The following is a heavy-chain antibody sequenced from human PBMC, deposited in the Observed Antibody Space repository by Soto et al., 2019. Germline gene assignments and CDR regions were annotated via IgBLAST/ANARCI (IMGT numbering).Heavy chain of an antibody. D-gene: IGHD2-2*01. V-gene: IGHV3-23*01. CDR3: AKVPPRDIVVLPAAMAAGY. Sequence: GGSLRLSCAASGFTFSSYAMSWVRQAPGKGLEWVSGISASGGSTYYADSVKGRFTISRDSSKNTLYLQMSSLRAEDTAVYYCAKVPPRDIVVLPAAMAAGYWGQGTLVTVSS. CDR2: ISASGGST. J-gene: IGHJ4*02. CDR1: GFTFSSYA.